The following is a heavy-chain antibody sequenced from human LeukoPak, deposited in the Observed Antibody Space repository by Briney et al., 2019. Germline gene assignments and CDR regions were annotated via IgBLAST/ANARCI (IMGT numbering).Heavy chain of an antibody. Sequence: GESLKISCKGSGYIFTSYWIGWVRQMPGKGLEWMGIIYPGDSDTKYSPSFEGQVTISVDKSISTAYLQWSSLKASDTAMYYCARQSTYYYDSSATYWGQGTLVTVSS. V-gene: IGHV5-51*01. CDR1: GYIFTSYW. D-gene: IGHD3-22*01. CDR2: IYPGDSDT. CDR3: ARQSTYYYDSSATY. J-gene: IGHJ4*02.